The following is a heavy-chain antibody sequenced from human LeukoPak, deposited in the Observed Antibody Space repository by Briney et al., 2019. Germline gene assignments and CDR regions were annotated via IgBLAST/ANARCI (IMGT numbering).Heavy chain of an antibody. Sequence: SETLSLTCTVSGGSISSSSYYWGWIRQPPGKGLEWIGSIYYSGSTYYNPSLKSRVTISVDTSKNQFSLKLSSVTAADTAVYYCARIDYSALSHAFDIWGQGTTVTVSS. CDR3: ARIDYSALSHAFDI. J-gene: IGHJ3*02. V-gene: IGHV4-39*07. CDR2: IYYSGST. D-gene: IGHD4/OR15-4a*01. CDR1: GGSISSSSYY.